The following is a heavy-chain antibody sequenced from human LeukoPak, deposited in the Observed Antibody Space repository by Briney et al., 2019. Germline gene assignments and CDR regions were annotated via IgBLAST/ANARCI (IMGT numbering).Heavy chain of an antibody. CDR2: FDPEDGET. V-gene: IGHV1-24*01. J-gene: IGHJ4*02. CDR3: ATSTMVRGVIYYFDY. Sequence: ASVKVSCKVSGYTLIELSMHWVRQAPGKGLEWMGGFDPEDGETIYAQKFQGRVTMTEDTSTDTAYMELSSLRSEDTAVYYCATSTMVRGVIYYFDYWGQGTLVTVSS. CDR1: GYTLIELS. D-gene: IGHD3-10*01.